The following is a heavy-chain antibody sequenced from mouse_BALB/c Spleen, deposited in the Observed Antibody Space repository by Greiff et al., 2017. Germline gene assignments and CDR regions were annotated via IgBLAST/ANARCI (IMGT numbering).Heavy chain of an antibody. J-gene: IGHJ4*01. CDR1: GYTFTSYV. D-gene: IGHD2-1*01. CDR3: ARGNYLYAMDY. Sequence: VQLKESGPELVKPGASVKMSCKASGYTFTSYVMHWVKQKPGQGLEWIGYINPYNDGTKYNEKFKGKATLTSDKSSSTAYMELSSLTSEDSAVYYCARGNYLYAMDYWGQGTSVTVSS. V-gene: IGHV1-14*01. CDR2: INPYNDGT.